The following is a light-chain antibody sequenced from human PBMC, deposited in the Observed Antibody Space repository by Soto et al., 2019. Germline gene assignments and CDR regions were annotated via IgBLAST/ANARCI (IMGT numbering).Light chain of an antibody. Sequence: QSVLTQPASVSGSPGQSITIPCTGTSSDVGGYNYVSWYQQHPGKAPKLMIYDVSNRPSGVSNRFSGSKSGNTASLTISGLQAEDEADYYCSSYTSSSTLFYVFGTGTKVTVL. V-gene: IGLV2-14*01. J-gene: IGLJ1*01. CDR1: SSDVGGYNY. CDR3: SSYTSSSTLFYV. CDR2: DVS.